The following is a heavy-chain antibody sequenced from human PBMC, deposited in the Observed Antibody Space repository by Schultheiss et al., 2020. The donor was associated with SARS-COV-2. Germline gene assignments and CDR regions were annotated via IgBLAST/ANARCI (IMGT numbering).Heavy chain of an antibody. CDR1: GFTFSNND. Sequence: GGSLRLSCAVSGFTFSNNDMHWVRQAPGKGLEWVSAISGSGGSTYYADSVKGRFTISRDNSKNTLYLQMNSLRAEDTAVYYCATDQVSIGTSPTFDYWGQGTLVTVSS. CDR3: ATDQVSIGTSPTFDY. CDR2: ISGSGGST. V-gene: IGHV3-23*01. D-gene: IGHD1-26*01. J-gene: IGHJ4*02.